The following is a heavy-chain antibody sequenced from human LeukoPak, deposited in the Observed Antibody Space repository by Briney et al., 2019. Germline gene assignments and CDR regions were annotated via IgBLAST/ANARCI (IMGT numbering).Heavy chain of an antibody. D-gene: IGHD4-23*01. CDR3: ARDPMSGKFDY. CDR2: IKQDGSAK. CDR1: GFTFNRYW. J-gene: IGHJ4*02. V-gene: IGHV3-7*04. Sequence: GSLRLSCAASGFTFNRYWMSWVRQAPGKGLEWVGNIKQDGSAKFYVDSVKGRFTISRDSANNSLYLQMNSLRVEDTAVYYCARDPMSGKFDYWGQGTQVIVSS.